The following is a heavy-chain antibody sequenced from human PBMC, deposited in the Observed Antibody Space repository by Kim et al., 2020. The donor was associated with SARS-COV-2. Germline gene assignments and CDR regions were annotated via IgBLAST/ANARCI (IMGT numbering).Heavy chain of an antibody. Sequence: SETLSLTCTVSGGSISSGSYYWSWIRQPAGKGLEWIGRIYTSGSTNYNPSLKSRVTISVDTSKNQFFLKLSSVTAADTAVYYCARGARYYDILTGYYNTDNFDYWGQGTLVTVSS. J-gene: IGHJ4*02. CDR3: ARGARYYDILTGYYNTDNFDY. V-gene: IGHV4-61*02. CDR1: GGSISSGSYY. D-gene: IGHD3-9*01. CDR2: IYTSGST.